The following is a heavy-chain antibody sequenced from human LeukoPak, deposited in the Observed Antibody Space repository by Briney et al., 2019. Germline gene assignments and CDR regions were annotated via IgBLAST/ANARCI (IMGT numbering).Heavy chain of an antibody. Sequence: PGGSLRLSCEASGFTFSSYAMIWVRQAPGKGLEWVAVISYEGSNKYSAAPVKGRFAISRANSKDKLYLEMHSLRSDDTAVYYCARGLIAEEFFRPWGQGTLVTVSS. CDR1: GFTFSSYA. V-gene: IGHV3-30*09. D-gene: IGHD6-13*01. CDR3: ARGLIAEEFFRP. CDR2: ISYEGSNK. J-gene: IGHJ1*01.